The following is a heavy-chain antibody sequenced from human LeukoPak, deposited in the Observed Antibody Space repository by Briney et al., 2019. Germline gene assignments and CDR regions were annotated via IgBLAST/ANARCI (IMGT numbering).Heavy chain of an antibody. CDR3: AAVGNGATFRSFDY. J-gene: IGHJ4*02. Sequence: SVKVSCKASGFTFTSSAVQWVRQARGQRLEWIGWIVVGSGDTNYAQKFQERVTITRDMSTSTAYMELSSLRSEDTAVYYCAAVGNGATFRSFDYWGQGTLVTVSS. V-gene: IGHV1-58*01. CDR2: IVVGSGDT. D-gene: IGHD5-12*01. CDR1: GFTFTSSA.